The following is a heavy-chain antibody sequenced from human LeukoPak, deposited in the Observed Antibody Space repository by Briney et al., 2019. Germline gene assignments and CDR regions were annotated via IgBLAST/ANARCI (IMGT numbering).Heavy chain of an antibody. CDR1: GYTFTDHY. CDR2: IIPNTGGT. Sequence: ASVKVSCKASGYTFTDHYIHWVRRAPGQGLEWMGWIIPNTGGTSFAQKFQGRVTMTRDTSISTAYMELSSLTPDGTAVYYCARGGYGLGSGGYWGQGTLVTVSS. CDR3: ARGGYGLGSGGY. V-gene: IGHV1-2*02. J-gene: IGHJ4*02. D-gene: IGHD3-10*01.